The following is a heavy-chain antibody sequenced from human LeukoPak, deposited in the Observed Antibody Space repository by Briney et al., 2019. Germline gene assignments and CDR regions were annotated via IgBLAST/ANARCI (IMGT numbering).Heavy chain of an antibody. CDR2: IYPSGST. CDR3: ARAYRSSWYSNWFDP. CDR1: GYSISSGYY. V-gene: IGHV4-38-2*02. Sequence: SETLSLTCTVSGYSISSGYYWGWIRQPPGKGLEWIGSIYPSGSTYYNPSLKSRVTTSVDTSKNQFSLKLTSVTAADTAVYYCARAYRSSWYSNWFDPWGQGTLVTVSS. D-gene: IGHD6-13*01. J-gene: IGHJ5*02.